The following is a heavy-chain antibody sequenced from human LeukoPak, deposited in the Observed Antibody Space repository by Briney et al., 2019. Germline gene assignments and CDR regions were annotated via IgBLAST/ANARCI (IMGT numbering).Heavy chain of an antibody. D-gene: IGHD3-10*01. CDR2: IAWNTGNT. CDR3: AKDMNSYGSGSSYNPWGPFDS. Sequence: GRSLRLSCAASGFTFDDYAMHWVRQAPGKGLEWVSGIAWNTGNTGYADSVKGRFTISRDNAENSLYLQMNSLRAEDTALCYCAKDMNSYGSGSSYNPWGPFDSWGQGTLVTVSS. V-gene: IGHV3-9*01. CDR1: GFTFDDYA. J-gene: IGHJ4*02.